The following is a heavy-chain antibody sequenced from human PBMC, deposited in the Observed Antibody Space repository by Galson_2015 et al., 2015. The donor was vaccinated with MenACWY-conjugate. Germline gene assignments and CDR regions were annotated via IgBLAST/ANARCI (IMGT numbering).Heavy chain of an antibody. CDR2: IYPGDSDT. CDR3: ARRGQWLSHLPPADY. V-gene: IGHV5-51*01. CDR1: GYSFTSYW. D-gene: IGHD6-19*01. J-gene: IGHJ4*02. Sequence: QSGAEVKKPGESLKISCKGSGYSFTSYWIGWVRQMPGKGLEWMGIIYPGDSDTRYSPSFQGQVTISADKSISTAYLQWSSLKASDTAMYYCARRGQWLSHLPPADYWGQGTLVTVSS.